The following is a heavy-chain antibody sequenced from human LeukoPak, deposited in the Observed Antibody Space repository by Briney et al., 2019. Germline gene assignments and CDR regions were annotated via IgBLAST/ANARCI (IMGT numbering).Heavy chain of an antibody. CDR1: GYTFIDYY. V-gene: IGHV1-2*02. Sequence: ASVKVSCKASGYTFIDYYIHWVRQAPGQRPEYMGWMNPVTGGTNYAQTFQGRVTMTRDTSINTAYMELSWLTSDDTAVYYCARANFIYTSRDYSYGGWGQGTLVTVSS. D-gene: IGHD3-10*01. CDR2: MNPVTGGT. J-gene: IGHJ4*02. CDR3: ARANFIYTSRDYSYGG.